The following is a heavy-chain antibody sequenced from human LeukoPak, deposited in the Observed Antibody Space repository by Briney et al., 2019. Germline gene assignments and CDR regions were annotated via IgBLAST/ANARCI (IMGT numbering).Heavy chain of an antibody. CDR3: ARQRGYNYGYNDY. D-gene: IGHD5-18*01. Sequence: GGSLRLSCAVSGFSFSNYWMSWVRQAPGKGLEWVANIKKDGSDKFYVDSVKGRFPISKDNAKNSLYLQMNSLRAEDMAVYYCARQRGYNYGYNDYWGQGTLVTVSS. J-gene: IGHJ4*02. CDR1: GFSFSNYW. CDR2: IKKDGSDK. V-gene: IGHV3-7*03.